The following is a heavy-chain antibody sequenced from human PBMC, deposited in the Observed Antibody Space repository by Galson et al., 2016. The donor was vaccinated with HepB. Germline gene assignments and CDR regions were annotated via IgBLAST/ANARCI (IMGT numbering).Heavy chain of an antibody. CDR1: GFTVSTNY. CDR3: ARDSPLPAAFDY. J-gene: IGHJ4*02. CDR2: IYSDDST. D-gene: IGHD2-2*01. V-gene: IGHV3-66*01. Sequence: SLRLSCAASGFTVSTNYMSWVRQAPEKGLEWVSVIYSDDSTYYADSVKGRFTISRDNSKNTVYFQLNSLRVEDTAVYYCARDSPLPAAFDYWGQGTLVTVTS.